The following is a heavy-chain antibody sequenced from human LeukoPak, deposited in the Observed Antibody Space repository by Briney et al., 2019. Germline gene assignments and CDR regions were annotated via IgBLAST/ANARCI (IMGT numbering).Heavy chain of an antibody. J-gene: IGHJ4*02. CDR3: ARARGAFDY. Sequence: GGSLRLSCAASGFTFINYGMHWVRQAPGKGLEWVTIISYDGSNKYYADSVKGRFTISRENSKSTLYLQMNSLRAEDTAVYYCARARGAFDYWGQGTLVTVSS. CDR2: ISYDGSNK. CDR1: GFTFINYG. V-gene: IGHV3-30*03. D-gene: IGHD3-16*01.